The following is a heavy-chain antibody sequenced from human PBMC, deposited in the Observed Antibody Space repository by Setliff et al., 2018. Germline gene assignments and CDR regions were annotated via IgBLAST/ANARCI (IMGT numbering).Heavy chain of an antibody. D-gene: IGHD3-3*01. Sequence: GGSLRLSCAGSGFTFSSYTMNWVRQAPGKGLEWVSSITSSGSHIYYADSVKGRFTSSRDNAKNSLYLQMNSLRAEDTAVYYCARDRPGAIFGVVTPFDYWGQGTLVTVSS. CDR2: ITSSGSHI. V-gene: IGHV3-21*01. CDR1: GFTFSSYT. J-gene: IGHJ4*02. CDR3: ARDRPGAIFGVVTPFDY.